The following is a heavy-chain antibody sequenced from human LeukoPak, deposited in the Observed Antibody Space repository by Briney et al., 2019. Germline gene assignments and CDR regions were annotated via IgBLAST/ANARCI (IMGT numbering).Heavy chain of an antibody. D-gene: IGHD6-13*01. CDR2: ISGSGGST. Sequence: GGSLRLSCAASGFTFSSYAMSWVRQVPGKGLEWVSAISGSGGSTYYADSVKGRFTISRDNSKNTLYLQMNSLRAEDTAVYYCARRIAAAETGDHHDAFDIWGQGTMVTVSS. V-gene: IGHV3-23*01. CDR3: ARRIAAAETGDHHDAFDI. CDR1: GFTFSSYA. J-gene: IGHJ3*02.